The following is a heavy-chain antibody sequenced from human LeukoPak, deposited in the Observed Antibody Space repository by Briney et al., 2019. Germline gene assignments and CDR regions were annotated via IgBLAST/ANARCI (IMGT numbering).Heavy chain of an antibody. CDR3: ARVPITMVRGVDYYYYYGMDV. D-gene: IGHD3-10*01. V-gene: IGHV4-34*01. J-gene: IGHJ6*02. Sequence: PSETLSLTCAVYGGSFSGYYWSWIRQPPGKGLEWIGEINHSGSTNYNPSLKSRVTISVDTSKNQFSLKLSSVTAADTAVYYCARVPITMVRGVDYYYYYGMDVWGQGTTVTVSS. CDR2: INHSGST. CDR1: GGSFSGYY.